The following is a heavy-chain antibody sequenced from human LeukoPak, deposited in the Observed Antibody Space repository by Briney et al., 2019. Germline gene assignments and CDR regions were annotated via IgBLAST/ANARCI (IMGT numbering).Heavy chain of an antibody. CDR3: ARDGDIAVVPAAISGMYYYYGMDV. J-gene: IGHJ6*02. CDR1: GGSISSYY. D-gene: IGHD2-2*02. CDR2: IYTSGST. V-gene: IGHV4-4*07. Sequence: SVTLSLTCTVSGGSISSYYWSWIRQPAGKGLEWIGRIYTSGSTNYNPSLKSRVTMSVDTSKNQFSLKLSSVTAADTAVYYCARDGDIAVVPAAISGMYYYYGMDVWGQGTTVTVSS.